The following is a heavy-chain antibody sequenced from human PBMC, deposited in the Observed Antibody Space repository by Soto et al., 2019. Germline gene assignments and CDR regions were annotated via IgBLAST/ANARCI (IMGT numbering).Heavy chain of an antibody. CDR3: ARVSAPVGY. CDR1: GFTVRSNY. V-gene: IGHV3-53*02. D-gene: IGHD3-16*01. J-gene: IGHJ4*02. Sequence: EVQLVETGGSLIQPGGSLRLYCAVSGFTVRSNYMSWVRQAPGKGLEWVSIIYSSGNTYYADSVKGRFTMSRDTSNNTVFLQMSSLRAEDTAVYYCARVSAPVGYWGQGTLVTVSS. CDR2: IYSSGNT.